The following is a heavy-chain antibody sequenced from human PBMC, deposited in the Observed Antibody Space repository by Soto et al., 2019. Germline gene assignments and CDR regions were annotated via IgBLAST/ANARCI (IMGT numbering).Heavy chain of an antibody. J-gene: IGHJ4*02. Sequence: SATLSLTCAVSGGSISSGGYSWGWIRQPPGKGLEWIGYIYHSANTYYNPSLKSRVTISVDRSKNQFSLKLSSVTAADTAVYYCARVPDYRGQGTLVTAPQ. CDR1: GGSISSGGYS. CDR2: IYHSANT. V-gene: IGHV4-30-2*01. CDR3: ARVPDY.